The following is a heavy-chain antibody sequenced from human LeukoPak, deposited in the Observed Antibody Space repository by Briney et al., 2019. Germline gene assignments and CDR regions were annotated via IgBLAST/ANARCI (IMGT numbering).Heavy chain of an antibody. J-gene: IGHJ4*02. V-gene: IGHV3-20*04. CDR1: GFTFDDYG. CDR3: ARVSYWLAAISTGYFDY. CDR2: INWNGGST. Sequence: PGGSLRLSCAASGFTFDDYGMSWVRQAPGKGLEWVSGINWNGGSTGYADSVKGRFTISRDNAKNSLYLQMNSLRAEDTALYYCARVSYWLAAISTGYFDYWGRGTLVTVSS. D-gene: IGHD6-19*01.